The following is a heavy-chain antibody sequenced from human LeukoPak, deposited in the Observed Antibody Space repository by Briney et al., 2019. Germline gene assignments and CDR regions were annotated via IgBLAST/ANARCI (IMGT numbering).Heavy chain of an antibody. D-gene: IGHD3-9*01. CDR2: IRNDGNNK. CDR1: GFTFSSHG. J-gene: IGHJ4*02. V-gene: IGHV3-30*02. CDR3: VRDADWSFDY. Sequence: GGSLRLSCTASGFTFSSHGMHWVRQAPGRGLEWVAFIRNDGNNKYYADSVKGRFTISRDNSKNTLHVQMNSLRVQDTAMYFCVRDADWSFDYWGQGTLVTVSS.